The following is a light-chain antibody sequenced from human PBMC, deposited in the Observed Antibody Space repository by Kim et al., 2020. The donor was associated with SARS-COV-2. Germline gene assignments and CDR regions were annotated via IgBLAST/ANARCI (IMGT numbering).Light chain of an antibody. J-gene: IGLJ1*01. CDR2: LNSDGSH. CDR1: SGHSSYA. CDR3: QTWGTGIHV. Sequence: SVKLTCTLSSGHSSYAIAWHQQQPEKGPRYLMKLNSDGSHSKGDGIPDRFSGYSSGAERYLTISSLQSEDEADYYCQTWGTGIHVFGTGTKVTVL. V-gene: IGLV4-69*01.